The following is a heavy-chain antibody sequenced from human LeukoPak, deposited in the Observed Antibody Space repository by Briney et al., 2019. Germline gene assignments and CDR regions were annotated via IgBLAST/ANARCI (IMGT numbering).Heavy chain of an antibody. D-gene: IGHD6-19*01. CDR3: ASVHGSGWGPTRY. V-gene: IGHV3-21*01. CDR2: ISSSSSYI. J-gene: IGHJ4*02. CDR1: GFTFSSYS. Sequence: KAGGSLRLSCAASGFTFSSYSMNWVRQAPGKGLEWVSSISSSSSYIYYADSVKGRFTISRDNAKNSLYLQMNSLRAEDTAVYYCASVHGSGWGPTRYWGQGTLVTVSS.